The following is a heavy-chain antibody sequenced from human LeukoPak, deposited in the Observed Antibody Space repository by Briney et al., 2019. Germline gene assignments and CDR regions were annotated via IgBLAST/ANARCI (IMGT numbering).Heavy chain of an antibody. CDR1: GGTYSSYA. CDR3: ARDRGSYYYYYMDV. J-gene: IGHJ6*03. CDR2: IIPIFGIA. V-gene: IGHV1-69*05. Sequence: SVKVSCKASGGTYSSYAISWVRQAPGQGLEWMGGIIPIFGIANYAQKFQGRVTITTDESTSTAYMELSSLRSEDTAVYYCARDRGSYYYYYMDVWGKGTTVTVSS. D-gene: IGHD3-10*01.